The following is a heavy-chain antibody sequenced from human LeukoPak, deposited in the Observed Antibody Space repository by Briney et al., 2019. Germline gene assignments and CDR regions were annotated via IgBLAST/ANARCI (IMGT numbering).Heavy chain of an antibody. J-gene: IGHJ6*02. CDR1: GFTFSSYA. V-gene: IGHV3-23*01. CDR3: AKCPFSGSYYIFNYYGMDV. CDR2: ISGSGGST. D-gene: IGHD1-26*01. Sequence: PGGSLRLSCAASGFTFSSYAMSWVRQAPGKGLEWVSAISGSGGSTYYADSVKGRFTISRDNSKNTLYLQMKSLRAEDTAVYYCAKCPFSGSYYIFNYYGMDVWGQGTTVIVSS.